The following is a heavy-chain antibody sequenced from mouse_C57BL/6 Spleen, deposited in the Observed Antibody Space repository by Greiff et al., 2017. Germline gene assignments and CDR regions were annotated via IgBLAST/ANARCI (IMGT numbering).Heavy chain of an antibody. V-gene: IGHV1-80*01. J-gene: IGHJ2*01. CDR3: ARSGTPPFDV. CDR1: GYAFSSYW. D-gene: IGHD4-1*01. Sequence: QVHVKQSGAELVKPGASVKISCKASGYAFSSYWMNWVKQRPGKGLEWIGQIYPGDGDTNYNGKFKGKATLTADKSSRTAYMQLSSPTSEDAAVCFCARSGTPPFDVWGKGTTLTVSS. CDR2: IYPGDGDT.